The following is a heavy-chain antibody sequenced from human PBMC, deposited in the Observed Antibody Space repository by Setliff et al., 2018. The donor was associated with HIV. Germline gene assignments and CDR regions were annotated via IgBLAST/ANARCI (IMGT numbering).Heavy chain of an antibody. D-gene: IGHD4-17*01. CDR3: ARDKDEDYGSTSFDY. V-gene: IGHV3-11*01. CDR2: ISRDGNTI. J-gene: IGHJ4*02. CDR1: GFTFSDYY. Sequence: GGSLRLSCAASGFTFSDYYMSWLRQAPGKGLGWVSYISRDGNTIYYADSVKGRFTISRDNAKNSLYLQLNSLRPEDTAVYYCARDKDEDYGSTSFDYWGQGILVTVSS.